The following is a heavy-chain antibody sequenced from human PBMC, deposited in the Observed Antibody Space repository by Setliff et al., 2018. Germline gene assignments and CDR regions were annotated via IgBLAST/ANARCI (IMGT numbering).Heavy chain of an antibody. CDR1: GVSSGSGSYY. CDR2: IQSTGNT. CDR3: AGTPALGTTWLSPFDY. J-gene: IGHJ4*02. Sequence: TLSLTCTVSGVSSGSGSYYWSWIRQPAGKGLEWIGLIQSTGNTNYNPSLQSRVTISMDTSKNQFSLKMSSVTAADTAMYYCAGTPALGTTWLSPFDYWGQGTLVTVSS. D-gene: IGHD5-12*01. V-gene: IGHV4-61*02.